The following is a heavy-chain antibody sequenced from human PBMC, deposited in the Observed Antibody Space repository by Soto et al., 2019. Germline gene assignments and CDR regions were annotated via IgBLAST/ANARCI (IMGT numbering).Heavy chain of an antibody. Sequence: QVQLVQSGAEVKKPGASVKVSCKASGYTFANYYINWVRQAPGQGLEWMGVIKPSGGSARYTQKVQGRVTMTMDTPTGTVHMELSRLKSENTAMYYCATDPRLEHCYTTSYYSEAWFDPWGQGNLVTVSS. CDR1: GYTFANYY. D-gene: IGHD2-2*01. J-gene: IGHJ5*02. CDR2: IKPSGGSA. V-gene: IGHV1-46*03. CDR3: ATDPRLEHCYTTSYYSEAWFDP.